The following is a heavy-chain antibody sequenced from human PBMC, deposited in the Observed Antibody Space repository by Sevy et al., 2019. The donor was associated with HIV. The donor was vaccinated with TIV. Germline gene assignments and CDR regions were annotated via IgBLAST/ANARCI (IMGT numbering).Heavy chain of an antibody. Sequence: GGSLRLSCVACGFTVSSNFMTWVRQAPGKGLEWVSIIYSGGDTYYADSVKGRFTISRDTSKNTLYLQMNNLRAEETAVYYCARDLRVATASGGMDVWGQGTTVTVSS. D-gene: IGHD6-13*01. CDR2: IYSGGDT. CDR1: GFTVSSNF. CDR3: ARDLRVATASGGMDV. J-gene: IGHJ6*02. V-gene: IGHV3-53*01.